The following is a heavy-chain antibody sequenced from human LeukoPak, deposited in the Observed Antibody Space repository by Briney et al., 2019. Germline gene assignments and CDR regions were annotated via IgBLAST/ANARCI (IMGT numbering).Heavy chain of an antibody. D-gene: IGHD3-10*01. CDR2: IYYSGST. J-gene: IGHJ6*03. CDR1: GGSISSYY. Sequence: SETLSLTCTVSGGSISSYYWSWIRQPPGKGLEWIGYIYYSGSTNYNPSLKSRVTISVDTSKNQFSLKLSSVTAADTAVYYCARVPGDYYYMDVWGKGTTVTVSS. V-gene: IGHV4-59*01. CDR3: ARVPGDYYYMDV.